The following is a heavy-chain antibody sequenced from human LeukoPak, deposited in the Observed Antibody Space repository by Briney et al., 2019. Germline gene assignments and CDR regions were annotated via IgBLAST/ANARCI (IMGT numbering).Heavy chain of an antibody. V-gene: IGHV1-46*01. D-gene: IGHD3-10*01. CDR1: LYSFSNYY. J-gene: IGHJ4*02. Sequence: ASLQDSRQESLYSFSNYYMHWVRQAPGQGLEWLGIINCSGGTTNYAQKFQGRVTLTRDTSTSTVYMELSSLRSDDTAVYYCARGIEVGGSFDYWGQGTLVIVSS. CDR2: INCSGGTT. CDR3: ARGIEVGGSFDY.